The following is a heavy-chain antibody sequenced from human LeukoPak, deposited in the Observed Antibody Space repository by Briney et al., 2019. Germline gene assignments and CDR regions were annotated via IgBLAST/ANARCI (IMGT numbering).Heavy chain of an antibody. J-gene: IGHJ4*02. CDR2: INHSGST. D-gene: IGHD3-22*01. CDR1: GGSFSGYY. V-gene: IGHV4-34*01. CDR3: ARKAPKGYYYDSSGYYPFDY. Sequence: PSETLSLTCAVYGGSFSGYYWSWIRQPPGKGLEWIGEINHSGSTNYNPSLKSRVTISVDTSKNQFSLKLSSVTAADTAVYYCARKAPKGYYYDSSGYYPFDYWGQGTLVTVSP.